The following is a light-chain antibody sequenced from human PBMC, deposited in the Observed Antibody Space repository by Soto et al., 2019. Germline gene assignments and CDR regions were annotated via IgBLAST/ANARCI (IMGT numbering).Light chain of an antibody. J-gene: IGKJ2*01. CDR2: AAT. V-gene: IGKV3-15*01. CDR3: QHYNNWPPYT. Sequence: EIVMTQSPATLSVSPGERATLSCSASQNVGNSLAWYQQKPGQAPRLLIYAATTRATGIPARFSGSGSGTDVTLTISSLQSEDFAVYYCQHYNNWPPYTVGQWTKVEIK. CDR1: QNVGNS.